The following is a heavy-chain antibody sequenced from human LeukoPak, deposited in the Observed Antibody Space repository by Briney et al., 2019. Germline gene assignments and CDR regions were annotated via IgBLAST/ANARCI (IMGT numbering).Heavy chain of an antibody. Sequence: ASVKVSCKASGYTFTSYYMHWVRQAPGQGLEWMGIINPSGGSTSYAQKFQGRVTMTRDMSTSTVYMELSSLRSDDTAVYYCARALTLRYFDWLSPGYYYYYYMDVWGKGTTVTVSS. CDR3: ARALTLRYFDWLSPGYYYYYYMDV. V-gene: IGHV1-46*01. J-gene: IGHJ6*03. D-gene: IGHD3-9*01. CDR1: GYTFTSYY. CDR2: INPSGGST.